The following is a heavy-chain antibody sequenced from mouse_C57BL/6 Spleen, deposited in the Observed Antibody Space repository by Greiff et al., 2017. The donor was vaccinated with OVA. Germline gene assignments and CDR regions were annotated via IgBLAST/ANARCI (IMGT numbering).Heavy chain of an antibody. CDR2: IYPRDGST. J-gene: IGHJ4*01. D-gene: IGHD2-1*01. CDR3: ARPLLSYAMDY. Sequence: VKLVESGPELVKPGASVKLSCKASGYTFTSYDINWVKQRPGQGLEWIGWIYPRDGSTKYNEKFKGKATLTVDTSSSTAYMELHSLTSEDSAVYFCARPLLSYAMDYWGQGTSVTVSS. V-gene: IGHV1-85*01. CDR1: GYTFTSYD.